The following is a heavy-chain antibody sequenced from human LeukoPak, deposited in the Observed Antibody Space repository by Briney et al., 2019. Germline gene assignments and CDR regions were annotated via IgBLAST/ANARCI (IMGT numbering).Heavy chain of an antibody. Sequence: SETLSLTCAVYGGSFSGYYWSWIRQPPGKGLEWIGEINHSGSTNYNPSLKSRVTISVDTSKNQFSLKLSSVTAADTAVYYCARVDSGNYDYWGQGTLLTVSS. CDR2: INHSGST. CDR1: GGSFSGYY. D-gene: IGHD1-26*01. V-gene: IGHV4-34*01. J-gene: IGHJ4*02. CDR3: ARVDSGNYDY.